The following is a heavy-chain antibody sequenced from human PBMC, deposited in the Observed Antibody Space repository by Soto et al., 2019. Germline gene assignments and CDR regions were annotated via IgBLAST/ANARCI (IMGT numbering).Heavy chain of an antibody. D-gene: IGHD6-13*01. Sequence: QVQLQQSGPGLVKPSQTLSLTCAISGDSVSSNRATWNWFRQSPSRGLEWLGRTYYRSKWYHDYAVSLNGRGTINPDTSQNQCSLHLTSVTPEDTAVYYCGRLVGNSWIDYWGQGTLVTVSS. V-gene: IGHV6-1*01. CDR3: GRLVGNSWIDY. J-gene: IGHJ4*02. CDR2: TYYRSKWYH. CDR1: GDSVSSNRAT.